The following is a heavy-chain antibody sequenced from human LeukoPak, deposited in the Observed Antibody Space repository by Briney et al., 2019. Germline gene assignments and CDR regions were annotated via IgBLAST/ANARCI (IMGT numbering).Heavy chain of an antibody. V-gene: IGHV1-2*02. CDR1: GYTFTGYY. CDR3: ARDVVVTAFYYYYYMDV. J-gene: IGHJ6*03. Sequence: ASVKVSCKASGYTFTGYYMHWVRQAPGQGLEWMGWINPNSGGTNYAQKFQGRVTMTRDTSISTAYMELSRLRSDDTAVYYCARDVVVTAFYYYYYMDVWGKGTTVTVSS. CDR2: INPNSGGT. D-gene: IGHD2-21*02.